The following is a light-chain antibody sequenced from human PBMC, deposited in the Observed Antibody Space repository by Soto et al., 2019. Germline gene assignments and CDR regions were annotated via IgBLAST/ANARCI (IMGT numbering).Light chain of an antibody. V-gene: IGKV3-20*01. CDR2: GAS. Sequence: EIQLTQSPATLSLSAGDRATLSCRASQSVSSSYLAWYQQKPGQAPRLLIYGASSRATGIPDRFSGSGSGTDFTLTISRLEPEDFAAYYCQQYGSSPRTFGQGTKVDIK. CDR3: QQYGSSPRT. CDR1: QSVSSSY. J-gene: IGKJ1*01.